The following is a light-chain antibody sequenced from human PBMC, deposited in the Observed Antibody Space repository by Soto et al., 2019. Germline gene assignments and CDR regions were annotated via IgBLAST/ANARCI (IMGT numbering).Light chain of an antibody. V-gene: IGLV2-14*01. CDR1: RRDSGGYNY. CDR3: SSYTSSSTPYV. J-gene: IGLJ1*01. CDR2: EVS. Sequence: QSALTQPASVSGPPGHSITISCTGTRRDSGGYNYVSWYQQHPGKAPKLMIYEVSNRPSGVSNRFSGSKSGNTASLTISGLQAEDEADYYCSSYTSSSTPYVFGTGTKLTVL.